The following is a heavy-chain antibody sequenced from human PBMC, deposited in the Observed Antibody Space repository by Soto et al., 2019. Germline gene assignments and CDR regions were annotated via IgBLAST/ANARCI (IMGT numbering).Heavy chain of an antibody. V-gene: IGHV3-33*08. CDR3: ARDTDNGLDY. CDR1: GFTLSNNG. Sequence: PGGSLRLSCAASGFTLSNNGMHWVRQAPGKGLEWVAVIWYDGSNKNCADSVKGRFTISRDNSKNRLYLQMNSLRAEDTAVYYCARDTDNGLDYWGQGTQVTVSS. J-gene: IGHJ4*02. D-gene: IGHD1-1*01. CDR2: IWYDGSNK.